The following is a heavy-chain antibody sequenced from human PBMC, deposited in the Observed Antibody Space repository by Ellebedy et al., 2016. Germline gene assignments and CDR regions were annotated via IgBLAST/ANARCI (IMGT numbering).Heavy chain of an antibody. V-gene: IGHV1-69*13. CDR1: GGTFSSYA. CDR2: IIPIFGTA. J-gene: IGHJ6*02. D-gene: IGHD3-3*01. Sequence: SVKVSCXASGGTFSSYAISWVRQAPGQGLEWMGGIIPIFGTANYAQKFQGRVTITADESTSTAYMELSSLRSEDTAVYYCARGLKGTYYDFWSGLDVWGQGTTVTVSS. CDR3: ARGLKGTYYDFWSGLDV.